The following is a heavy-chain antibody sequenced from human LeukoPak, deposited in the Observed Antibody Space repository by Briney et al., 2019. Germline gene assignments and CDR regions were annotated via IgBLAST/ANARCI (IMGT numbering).Heavy chain of an antibody. Sequence: GGSLRLSCAASGFTFSSYSMNWVRQAPGKGLEWVLSISSSSSYIYYADSVKGRFTISRDNAKNSLYLQMNSLRAEDTAVYYCARAGLRYFDWLPPTRFDYWGQGTLVTVSS. J-gene: IGHJ4*02. CDR2: ISSSSSYI. CDR3: ARAGLRYFDWLPPTRFDY. V-gene: IGHV3-21*01. CDR1: GFTFSSYS. D-gene: IGHD3-9*01.